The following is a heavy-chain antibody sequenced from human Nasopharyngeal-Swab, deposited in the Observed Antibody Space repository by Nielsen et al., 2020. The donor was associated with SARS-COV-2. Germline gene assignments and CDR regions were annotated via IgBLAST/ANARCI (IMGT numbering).Heavy chain of an antibody. J-gene: IGHJ3*02. V-gene: IGHV6-1*01. CDR3: ARRQMGAHAFDI. CDR1: GDSVSSNNAA. D-gene: IGHD3-16*01. Sequence: QTLSLPRAISGDSVSSNNAAWNWIRQSPSRGVEWLGRTYYRSKWYNEYAASVKSRVTINPDTSQNQISLQVNSMTAEDTAVYYGARRQMGAHAFDIWGQGTMVTVSS. CDR2: TYYRSKWYN.